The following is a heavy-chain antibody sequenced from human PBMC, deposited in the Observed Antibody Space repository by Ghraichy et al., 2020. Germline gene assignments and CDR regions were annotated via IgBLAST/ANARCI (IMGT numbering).Heavy chain of an antibody. D-gene: IGHD3-9*01. CDR2: ISSSSSTI. CDR1: GFSFSSHN. CDR3: ARDPYFAREAFDI. J-gene: IGHJ3*02. Sequence: GSLRLSCGASGFSFSSHNMTWVRQAPGKGLEWVSYISSSSSTIYYADSVKGRFTISRDNAKNSLYLQMNSLRDEDTAVYYCARDPYFAREAFDIWGQGTMVTVSS. V-gene: IGHV3-48*02.